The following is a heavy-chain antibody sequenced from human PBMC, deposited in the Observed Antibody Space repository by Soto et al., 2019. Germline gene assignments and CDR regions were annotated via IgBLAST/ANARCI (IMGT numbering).Heavy chain of an antibody. CDR3: AREGLVLVPTTVNSDHYYYAMDV. V-gene: IGHV1-46*01. Sequence: ASVKVSCKASGYSFSDRYVVWVRQAPGQGLEWMGVINPAGGTTFHAQKFQDRVTMTRDTSTSTVYMELRTLRPEDTAVYYCAREGLVLVPTTVNSDHYYYAMDVWGQGTTVTVSS. CDR1: GYSFSDRY. CDR2: INPAGGTT. J-gene: IGHJ6*02. D-gene: IGHD4-17*01.